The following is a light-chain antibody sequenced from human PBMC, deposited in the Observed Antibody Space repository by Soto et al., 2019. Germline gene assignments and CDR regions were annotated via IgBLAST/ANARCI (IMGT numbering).Light chain of an antibody. Sequence: VVLTQSPATLSLSPGERATLSCRTSLSVNNYLAWYQQKLGQAPRLLIYGASTRATGIPARFSGSGSGTEFTLTISSLQSEDFAIYYCQQYHNWPPITFGQGTRLEIK. CDR3: QQYHNWPPIT. V-gene: IGKV3D-15*01. CDR1: LSVNNY. J-gene: IGKJ5*01. CDR2: GAS.